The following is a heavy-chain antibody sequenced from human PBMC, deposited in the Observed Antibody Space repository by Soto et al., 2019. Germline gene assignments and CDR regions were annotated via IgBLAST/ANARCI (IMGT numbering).Heavy chain of an antibody. D-gene: IGHD3-22*01. V-gene: IGHV3-30-3*01. CDR2: ISYDGSNK. CDR1: GFTFSSYA. J-gene: IGHJ5*02. CDR3: ARAPGYYDSLRFNP. Sequence: GGSLRLSCAASGFTFSSYAMHWVRQAPGKGLEWVAVISYDGSNKYYADSVKGRFTISRDNSKNTLYLQMNSLRAEDTAVYYCARAPGYYDSLRFNPWGQGTLVTVSS.